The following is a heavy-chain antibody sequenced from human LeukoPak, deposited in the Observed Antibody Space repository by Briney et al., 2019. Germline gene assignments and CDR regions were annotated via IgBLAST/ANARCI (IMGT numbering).Heavy chain of an antibody. J-gene: IGHJ5*02. CDR1: GYTFTGYY. CDR3: ARGTPYGDYNRREFDP. D-gene: IGHD4-17*01. Sequence: ASVKVSCKASGYTFTGYYMHWVRQAPGQGLEWMGRINPNSGGTNYAQKFQGRVTITRNTSISTAYMELSSLRSEDTAVYHCARGTPYGDYNRREFDPWGQGTLVTVSS. CDR2: INPNSGGT. V-gene: IGHV1-2*06.